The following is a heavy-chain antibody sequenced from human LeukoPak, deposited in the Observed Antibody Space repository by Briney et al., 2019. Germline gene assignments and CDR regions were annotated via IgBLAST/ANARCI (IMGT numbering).Heavy chain of an antibody. CDR3: ARDSPLTTVTTFPYWYFDL. Sequence: SQTLSLTRAISGDSVSSNSAAWNWIRQSPSRGLERLGRTYYRSKWYNDYAVSVKSRITINPDTSKNQFSLQLNSVTPEDTAVYYCARDSPLTTVTTFPYWYFDLWGRGTLVTVSS. CDR1: GDSVSSNSAA. J-gene: IGHJ2*01. D-gene: IGHD4-17*01. CDR2: TYYRSKWYN. V-gene: IGHV6-1*01.